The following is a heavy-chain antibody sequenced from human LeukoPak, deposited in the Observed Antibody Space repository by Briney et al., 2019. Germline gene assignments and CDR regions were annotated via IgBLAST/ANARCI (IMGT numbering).Heavy chain of an antibody. CDR1: GFTFDDYA. J-gene: IGHJ6*02. Sequence: PGGFLRLSCAASGFTFDDYAMHWVRQAPGKGLEWVSGISWNSGSIGYADSVKGRFTISRDNAKNSLYLQMNSLRAEDTALYYCAKERLSSTNLYYYYGMDVWGQGTTVTVSS. CDR3: AKERLSSTNLYYYYGMDV. CDR2: ISWNSGSI. D-gene: IGHD2-2*01. V-gene: IGHV3-9*01.